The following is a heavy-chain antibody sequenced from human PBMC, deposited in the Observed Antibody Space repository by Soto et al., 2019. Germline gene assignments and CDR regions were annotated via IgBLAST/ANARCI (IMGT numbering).Heavy chain of an antibody. D-gene: IGHD3-22*01. CDR3: ADTTYYYDSSGYYGGNWFDP. V-gene: IGHV1-69*13. J-gene: IGHJ5*02. CDR1: GGTFSSYA. CDR2: IIPIFGTA. Sequence: ASVKVSCKASGGTFSSYAISWVRQAPGQGLEWMGGIIPIFGTANYAQKFQGRVTITADESTSTAYMELSSLRSEDTAVYYCADTTYYYDSSGYYGGNWFDPWGQGTLVTVSS.